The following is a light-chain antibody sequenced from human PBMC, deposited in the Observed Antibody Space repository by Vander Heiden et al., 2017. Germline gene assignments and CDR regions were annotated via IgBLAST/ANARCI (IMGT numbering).Light chain of an antibody. J-gene: IGKJ4*01. CDR2: GVS. Sequence: EIVMTQSPATLSVSPGERATLSCRASQSVSSKLAWYQQKPGQAPRLLIYGVSTRATGIPARFSGSGSGTEFTLTISSRRSEDFAVYYCQQYNNWPPLTFGGGTKVEIK. V-gene: IGKV3-15*01. CDR3: QQYNNWPPLT. CDR1: QSVSSK.